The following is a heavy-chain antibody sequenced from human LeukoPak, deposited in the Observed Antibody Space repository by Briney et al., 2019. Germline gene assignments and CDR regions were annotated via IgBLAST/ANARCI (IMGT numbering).Heavy chain of an antibody. CDR3: ARLSPLIYFDY. Sequence: GGSLRLSCAASGFTFSRHGMNWVRQAPGKGLEWVSTISSSSSYIYYADSVKGRFTISRDNAKNSLFLQMNSLRAEDTAVYYCARLSPLIYFDYWGQGTLVTVSS. CDR2: ISSSSSYI. J-gene: IGHJ4*02. D-gene: IGHD2-8*01. CDR1: GFTFSRHG. V-gene: IGHV3-21*01.